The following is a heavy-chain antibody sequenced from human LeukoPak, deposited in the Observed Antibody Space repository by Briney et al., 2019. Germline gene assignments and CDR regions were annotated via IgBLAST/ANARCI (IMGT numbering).Heavy chain of an antibody. V-gene: IGHV3-23*01. D-gene: IGHD6-13*01. CDR3: AKDYSSSFREYYFDY. Sequence: PGGSLRLSCAASGFTFSSYAMSWVRQAPGKGLEWVSAISAGGGGTYYADSVKGRFTIPRDNSKNTLYLQMNSLRAEDTAVYYCAKDYSSSFREYYFDYWGQGTLVTVSS. CDR2: ISAGGGGT. J-gene: IGHJ4*02. CDR1: GFTFSSYA.